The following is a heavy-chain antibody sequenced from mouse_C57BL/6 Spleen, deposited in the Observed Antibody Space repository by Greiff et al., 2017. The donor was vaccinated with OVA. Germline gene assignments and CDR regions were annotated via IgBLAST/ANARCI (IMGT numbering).Heavy chain of an antibody. Sequence: QVQLKQPGAELVKPGASVTMSCKASGYSFTSYWITWVKQRPGQGLEWIGDIYPGSGSTNYNEKFKSKATLTVETSSSTAYMQLSSLTSEYSAVYYCARGGSCYPADWGKGTLVTVSA. CDR2: IYPGSGST. V-gene: IGHV1-55*01. CDR3: ARGGSCYPAD. J-gene: IGHJ3*01. CDR1: GYSFTSYW. D-gene: IGHD3-2*02.